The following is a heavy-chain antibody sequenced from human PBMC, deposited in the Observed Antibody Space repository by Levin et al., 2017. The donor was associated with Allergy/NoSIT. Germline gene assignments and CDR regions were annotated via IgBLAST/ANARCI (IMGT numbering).Heavy chain of an antibody. Sequence: GGSLRLSCAASGFTFSDYYMSWIRQTPGKGLEWVSYISSSSSYTNYADSVKGRFTISRDNAKYSLYLQMNSLRVDDTAVYYCARIGGYSGNDAKEGDIWGQGTMVTVSS. V-gene: IGHV3-11*03. CDR2: ISSSSSYT. J-gene: IGHJ3*02. D-gene: IGHD5-12*01. CDR3: ARIGGYSGNDAKEGDI. CDR1: GFTFSDYY.